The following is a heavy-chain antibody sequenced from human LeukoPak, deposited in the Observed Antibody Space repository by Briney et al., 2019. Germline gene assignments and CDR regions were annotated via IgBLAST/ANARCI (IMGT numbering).Heavy chain of an antibody. CDR1: GFTVSSNY. D-gene: IGHD2-8*02. Sequence: GGSLRLSCAASGFTVSSNYMSWVRQAPGKGLEWVSVIYSGGSTYYADSVEGRFTISRDNSKNTLYLQMNSLRAEDTAVYYCARDTDKRLNFDYWGQGTLVTVSS. J-gene: IGHJ4*02. V-gene: IGHV3-66*01. CDR3: ARDTDKRLNFDY. CDR2: IYSGGST.